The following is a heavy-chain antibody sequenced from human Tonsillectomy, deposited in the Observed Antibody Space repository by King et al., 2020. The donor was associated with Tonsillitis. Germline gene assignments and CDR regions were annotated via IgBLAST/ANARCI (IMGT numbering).Heavy chain of an antibody. CDR1: GFTFSSYG. J-gene: IGHJ4*02. CDR2: ISYDGNNK. V-gene: IGHV3-30*18. CDR3: AKGHSGGWFYFDS. D-gene: IGHD6-19*01. Sequence: VQLVESGGGVVQPGRSLRLSCAASGFTFSSYGMHWVRQAPGKGLEGVAVISYDGNNKYNAGSVKGRFTISRDNSKNTLYLEMNSLIGEDTAVYDCAKGHSGGWFYFDSRGQGTLVTVSS.